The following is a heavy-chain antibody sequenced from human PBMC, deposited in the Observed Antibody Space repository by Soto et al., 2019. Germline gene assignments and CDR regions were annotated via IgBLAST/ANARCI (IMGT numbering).Heavy chain of an antibody. D-gene: IGHD6-13*01. J-gene: IGHJ1*01. Sequence: GGSLRLSCVASGFTFSSYWMHWVRQAPGKGLVWVSRINSDGSSTSYADSVKGRFTISRDNAKNTLYLQMNSLRAEDTAVYYCARETGIAAAGTEYFQHWGQGTLVTVSS. CDR2: INSDGSST. V-gene: IGHV3-74*01. CDR3: ARETGIAAAGTEYFQH. CDR1: GFTFSSYW.